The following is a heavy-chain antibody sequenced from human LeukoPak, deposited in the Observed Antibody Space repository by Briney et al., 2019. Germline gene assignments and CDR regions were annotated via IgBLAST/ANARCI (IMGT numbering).Heavy chain of an antibody. CDR1: GFTFTSST. CDR3: AAVRSSYYYYGMDV. D-gene: IGHD6-6*01. V-gene: IGHV1-58*02. Sequence: GASVKVSCKASGFTFTSSTMQWVRQARGQRLEWIGWVVVGSGNTHYAQKFQERVTITRDMSTSTAYMELSSLRSEDTAVYYCAAVRSSYYYYGMDVWGQGTTVTVSS. J-gene: IGHJ6*02. CDR2: VVVGSGNT.